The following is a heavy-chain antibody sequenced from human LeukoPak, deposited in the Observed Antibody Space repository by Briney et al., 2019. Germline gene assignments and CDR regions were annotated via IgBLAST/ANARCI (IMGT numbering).Heavy chain of an antibody. D-gene: IGHD6-13*01. CDR1: GFTFSNYW. CDR2: IKPDGSVG. CDR3: TQNLVAAAGDH. Sequence: GSLRLSCAASGFTFSNYWVTWVRQAPGKGLEWVANIKPDGSVGYYVDSVRGRFIISRDNAGNSLYLQMNSLRVEDTAVYYCTQNLVAAAGDHWGQGTLLIVSS. V-gene: IGHV3-7*01. J-gene: IGHJ4*02.